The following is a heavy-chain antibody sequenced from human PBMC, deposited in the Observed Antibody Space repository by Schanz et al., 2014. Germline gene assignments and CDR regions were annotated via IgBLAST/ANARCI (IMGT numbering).Heavy chain of an antibody. CDR1: GFTFTNYA. J-gene: IGHJ3*01. V-gene: IGHV3-23*05. Sequence: VQLVESGGGVVQPGRSLRLSCAASGFTFTNYAMTWVRQAPGKGLEWVSTIYSSGSTYYADSVKGRFTISRDNAKNSLYLQMNSLRAEDTGVYYCARGREVVAKIFDVWGQGTMVTVSS. CDR2: IYSSGST. D-gene: IGHD3-22*01. CDR3: ARGREVVAKIFDV.